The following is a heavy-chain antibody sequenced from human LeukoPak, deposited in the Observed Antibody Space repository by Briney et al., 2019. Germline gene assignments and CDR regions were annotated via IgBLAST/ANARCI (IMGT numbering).Heavy chain of an antibody. CDR2: IKQDGSEK. J-gene: IGHJ4*02. V-gene: IGHV3-7*01. D-gene: IGHD3-22*01. CDR3: ARAAYYDSSGYYSKNTHFDY. CDR1: GFTFSSYW. Sequence: GGSLRLSCAVSGFTFSSYWMSWVRLAPGKGLEWVANIKQDGSEKYYVDSVKGRFTISRDNAKNSLYLQTNSLRAEDTAVYYCARAAYYDSSGYYSKNTHFDYWGQGTLVTVSS.